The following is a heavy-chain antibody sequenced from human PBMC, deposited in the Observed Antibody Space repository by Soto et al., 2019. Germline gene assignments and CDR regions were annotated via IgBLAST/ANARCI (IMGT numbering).Heavy chain of an antibody. CDR1: GGSISSSSYY. CDR2: IYYSGST. D-gene: IGHD6-19*01. Sequence: PSETLSLTCTVSGGSISSSSYYWGWIRQPPGKGLEWIGSIYYSGSTYYNPSLKSRVTISVDTSKNQFSLKLSSVTAADTAVYYCARGSSGWLDAFGIWGQGTMVTVSS. V-gene: IGHV4-39*01. J-gene: IGHJ3*02. CDR3: ARGSSGWLDAFGI.